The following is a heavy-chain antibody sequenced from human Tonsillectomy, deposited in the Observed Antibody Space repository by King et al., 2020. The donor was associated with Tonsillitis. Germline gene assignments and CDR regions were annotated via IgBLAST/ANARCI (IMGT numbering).Heavy chain of an antibody. J-gene: IGHJ4*02. Sequence: QLVQSGAEVKKPGESLKISCKGSGYSFTNYWIGWVRQMPGKGLEWMGIIYPGDSNTRYCPSFQGQVTISADKSISTAYLQWSSLKASDTAMYYCARWGITSFGVVIAFDYWGQGTLVTVSS. CDR1: GYSFTNYW. V-gene: IGHV5-51*01. CDR2: IYPGDSNT. D-gene: IGHD3-3*01. CDR3: ARWGITSFGVVIAFDY.